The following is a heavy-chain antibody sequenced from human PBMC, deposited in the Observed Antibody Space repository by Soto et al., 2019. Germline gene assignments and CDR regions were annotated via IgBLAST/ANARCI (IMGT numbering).Heavy chain of an antibody. D-gene: IGHD3-10*01. J-gene: IGHJ4*02. V-gene: IGHV3-48*01. CDR1: GFDFSTYS. Sequence: PGGSLRLSCKASGFDFSTYSMNWVRQAPGKGLEWIAYVSMDSDTIHYADSVKGRFTISRDNSKNTLYLQMNSLRAEDTAVYYCAKDRFGPHDYWGQGTLVTVSS. CDR2: VSMDSDTI. CDR3: AKDRFGPHDY.